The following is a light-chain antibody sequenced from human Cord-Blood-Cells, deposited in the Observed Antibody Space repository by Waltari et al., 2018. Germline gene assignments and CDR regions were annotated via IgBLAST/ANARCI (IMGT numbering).Light chain of an antibody. Sequence: DIQMTQSPSSLSASVGDRVTITCRASQGISSYLNWYQQKPGKAPKLLIYAASSLQSGVPSRFSGGGSGTDFTLTISSLQPEEFATYYCQQSYSTPHTFGQGTKLEIK. CDR2: AAS. CDR3: QQSYSTPHT. V-gene: IGKV1-39*01. J-gene: IGKJ2*01. CDR1: QGISSY.